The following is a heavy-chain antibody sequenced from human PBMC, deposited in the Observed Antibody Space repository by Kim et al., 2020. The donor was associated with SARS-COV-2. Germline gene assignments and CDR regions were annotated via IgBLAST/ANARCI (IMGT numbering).Heavy chain of an antibody. D-gene: IGHD6-19*01. Sequence: GESLKISCKGSGYSFTSYWIGWVRQMPGKGLEWMGIIYPGDSDTRYSPSFQGQVTISADKSISTAYLQWSSLKASDTAMYYCARVLYSSGRGEYFQHWGQGTLVTVSS. V-gene: IGHV5-51*01. CDR3: ARVLYSSGRGEYFQH. CDR1: GYSFTSYW. J-gene: IGHJ1*01. CDR2: IYPGDSDT.